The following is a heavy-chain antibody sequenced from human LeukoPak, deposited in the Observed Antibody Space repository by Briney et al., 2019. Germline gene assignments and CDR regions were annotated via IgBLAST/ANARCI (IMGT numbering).Heavy chain of an antibody. Sequence: PSETLSLTCTVSGGSISSYYWSWIRQPPGKGLEWVGYIYYSGSTNYNPSLKSRVSISVDTSKNQFSLQLSSVTAADTGVYYCARDLSAPYYYYYMDVWGKGTTVTVSS. J-gene: IGHJ6*03. CDR1: GGSISSYY. CDR2: IYYSGST. CDR3: ARDLSAPYYYYYMDV. V-gene: IGHV4-59*01.